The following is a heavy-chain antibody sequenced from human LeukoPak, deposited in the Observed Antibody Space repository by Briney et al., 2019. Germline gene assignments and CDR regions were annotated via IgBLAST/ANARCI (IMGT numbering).Heavy chain of an antibody. CDR3: ARETILAVAGDF. V-gene: IGHV3-48*01. CDR1: GFTLNRNN. D-gene: IGHD6-19*01. Sequence: LPGGSLRLSCAAYGFTLNRNNMNWVRQAPGKGLEWVSYISSTSITMYYADSVKGRFTISRDNAKNSLYLQMNSLRADDTAVYYCARETILAVAGDFWGQGTLVTVSS. CDR2: ISSTSITM. J-gene: IGHJ4*02.